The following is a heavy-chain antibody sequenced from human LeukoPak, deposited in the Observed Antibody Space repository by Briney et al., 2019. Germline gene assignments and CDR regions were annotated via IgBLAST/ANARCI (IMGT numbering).Heavy chain of an antibody. D-gene: IGHD2-2*01. CDR3: ARVGHEPPDIVVVPLEFDY. J-gene: IGHJ4*02. Sequence: TAGGSLRLSCAASGFTLSRYSMNWVRQAPGKGLEWVSSISSGSSYIYYAGSVKGRFTISRDNAKNSLYLQMNSLRAEDTAVYYCARVGHEPPDIVVVPLEFDYWGQGTLVTVSS. V-gene: IGHV3-21*01. CDR2: ISSGSSYI. CDR1: GFTLSRYS.